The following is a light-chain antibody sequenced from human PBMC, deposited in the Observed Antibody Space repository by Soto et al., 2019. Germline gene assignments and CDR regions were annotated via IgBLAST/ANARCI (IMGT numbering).Light chain of an antibody. J-gene: IGKJ4*01. CDR2: GAS. V-gene: IGKV1-39*01. CDR1: QSITSH. CDR3: QQAYSAPPT. Sequence: DIQMTQSPSSLSASVGDRITITCRASQSITSHLSCYQQRFGKAPKLLIYGASSLQSGFPSRFSGSGSETEFTLTITNLQPEDFATYYCQQAYSAPPTFGGGTKVEI.